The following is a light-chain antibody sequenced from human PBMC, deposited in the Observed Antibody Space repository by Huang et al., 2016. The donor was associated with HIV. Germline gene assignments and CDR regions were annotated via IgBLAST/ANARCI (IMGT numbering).Light chain of an antibody. J-gene: IGKJ3*01. V-gene: IGKV1-39*01. CDR1: QNSSNY. CDR3: QQCSSTPLFT. Sequence: DIEMTQSPPSLSASVGDRVTSTCRASQNSSNYLNWYQHKPGKVPKLQIYAASSLHRGVPSRFSGSGSETHFTLTISSLQPEEFAIYYCQQCSSTPLFTFGPGTKVDMK. CDR2: AAS.